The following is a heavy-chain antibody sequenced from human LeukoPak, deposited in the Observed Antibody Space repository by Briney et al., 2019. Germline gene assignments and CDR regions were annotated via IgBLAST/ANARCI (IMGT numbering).Heavy chain of an antibody. CDR1: GGSISSGGYS. CDR2: IYHSGST. Sequence: PSQTLSLTCAVSGGSISSGGYSWSWIRQPPGKGLEWIGYIYHSGSTYYNPSLKSRVTISVDTSKNQFSLKLSSVTAADTAVYYCARARSSLNGLNAFDIWGQGTMVTVSS. CDR3: ARARSSLNGLNAFDI. D-gene: IGHD6-6*01. V-gene: IGHV4-30-2*01. J-gene: IGHJ3*02.